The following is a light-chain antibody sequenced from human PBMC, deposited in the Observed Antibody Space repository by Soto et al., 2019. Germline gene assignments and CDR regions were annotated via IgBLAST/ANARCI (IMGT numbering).Light chain of an antibody. CDR3: QHRANWPPPVT. J-gene: IGKJ4*01. Sequence: EVVLTQSPATLSLSPRARATLSCRASQSVGNFLAWYQQKPGQAPRLLIYDVSNRATGIPARFGGSGSGTDFTLTIRKLEPEDFAVYYCQHRANWPPPVTFGGGTRV. CDR1: QSVGNF. CDR2: DVS. V-gene: IGKV3-11*01.